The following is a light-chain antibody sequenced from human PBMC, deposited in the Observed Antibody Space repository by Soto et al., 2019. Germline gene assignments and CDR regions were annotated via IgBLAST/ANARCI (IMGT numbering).Light chain of an antibody. CDR1: QSVSSN. V-gene: IGKV3-15*01. Sequence: EIVMTQSPATLSVSPGERATLSCRASQSVSSNLAWYQQTPVQTPRLLIYGPSTRATGIPARFSGSGCGTEFTLTFRRLQSEDFAVYYCQQDNNWPPYTFGQGTKLEIQ. CDR2: GPS. CDR3: QQDNNWPPYT. J-gene: IGKJ2*01.